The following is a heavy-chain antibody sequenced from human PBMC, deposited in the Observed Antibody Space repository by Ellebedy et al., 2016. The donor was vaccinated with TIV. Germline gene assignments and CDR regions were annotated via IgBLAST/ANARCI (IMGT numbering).Heavy chain of an antibody. Sequence: MPSETLSLTCSVSGGSISSYYWSWIRQPPGKGLEWIGNIYYSGRTNYNPSLKSRVTISVDTSKNQFSLKLSSVTAADTAVFYCASGFSYGLLDYWGQGTLVAVSS. CDR3: ASGFSYGLLDY. V-gene: IGHV4-59*01. J-gene: IGHJ4*02. D-gene: IGHD5-18*01. CDR1: GGSISSYY. CDR2: IYYSGRT.